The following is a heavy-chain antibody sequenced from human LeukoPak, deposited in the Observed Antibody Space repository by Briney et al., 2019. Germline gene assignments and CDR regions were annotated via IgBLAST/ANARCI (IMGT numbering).Heavy chain of an antibody. D-gene: IGHD3-3*01. Sequence: GGSLRLSCAASGFTFSSYEMNWVRQAPGKGLEWVSYISSSDSTIYYADSVKGRFIISRDNAKNSLYLQMNSLRAEDTAVYYCARGVVMPYWGQGTLVTVSS. J-gene: IGHJ4*02. CDR1: GFTFSSYE. V-gene: IGHV3-48*03. CDR2: ISSSDSTI. CDR3: ARGVVMPY.